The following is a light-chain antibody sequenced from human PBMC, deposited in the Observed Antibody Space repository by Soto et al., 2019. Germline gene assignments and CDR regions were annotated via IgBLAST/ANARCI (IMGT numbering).Light chain of an antibody. J-gene: IGKJ5*01. CDR3: QQYGSSLIT. CDR1: QSVSSY. Sequence: EIVLTQSPATLSLSPGERATLSCRASQSVSSYLAWYHQKPGQPPRLLMYGASSRATGIPDRFSGSGSGTDFTLTITRLEPEDFAVYYCQQYGSSLITFGQGTRLEIK. CDR2: GAS. V-gene: IGKV3-20*01.